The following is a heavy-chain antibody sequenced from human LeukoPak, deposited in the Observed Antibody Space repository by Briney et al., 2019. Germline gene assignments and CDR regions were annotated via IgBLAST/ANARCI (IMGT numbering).Heavy chain of an antibody. CDR3: ARSKALRLDDIYY. V-gene: IGHV1-69*13. D-gene: IGHD3-9*01. CDR2: IVPIFGTA. Sequence: SVKVSCKASGCTFTSYAISWVRQAPGQGLEWMGGIVPIFGTANYAQKFQGSVTITADESTSTAYMELSSLRSEDTAVYYCARSKALRLDDIYYWGQGTLVTVSS. J-gene: IGHJ4*02. CDR1: GCTFTSYA.